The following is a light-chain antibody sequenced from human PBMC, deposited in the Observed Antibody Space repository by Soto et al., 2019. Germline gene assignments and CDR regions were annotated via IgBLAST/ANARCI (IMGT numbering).Light chain of an antibody. J-gene: IGKJ5*01. V-gene: IGKV3-20*01. Sequence: EIVLTQSPGTLSWSPGERATLSCGASQSVSSNYLAWYQQKPGQAPRLLIYGVSTGATGIPDRFSGSVYGTDFNLTISRLETEDFAVYFCQVYGSSPTTFGQGTRLEIK. CDR1: QSVSSNY. CDR3: QVYGSSPTT. CDR2: GVS.